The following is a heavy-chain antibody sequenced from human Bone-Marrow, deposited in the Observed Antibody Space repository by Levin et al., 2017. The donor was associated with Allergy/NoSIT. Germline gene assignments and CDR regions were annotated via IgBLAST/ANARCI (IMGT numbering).Heavy chain of an antibody. CDR3: ARDKSSDGVTPDWYFDL. J-gene: IGHJ2*01. Sequence: LSLTCAASGFTFSSYEMNWVRQAPGKGLEWISYISSSGSTKYYADSVKGRFTISSKNSLDLQMNSLRAEDTAIYCCARDKSSDGVTPDWYFDLWGRGTLVTVSS. V-gene: IGHV3-48*03. CDR1: GFTFSSYE. CDR2: ISSSGSTK. D-gene: IGHD2-21*02.